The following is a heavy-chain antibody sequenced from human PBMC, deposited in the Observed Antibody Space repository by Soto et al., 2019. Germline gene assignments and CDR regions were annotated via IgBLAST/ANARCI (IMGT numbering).Heavy chain of an antibody. V-gene: IGHV3-74*01. CDR2: IEGVGTGT. CDR1: GFTFTNYW. CDR3: TTLFEY. Sequence: PGGSLRLSCAASGFTFTNYWMHWVRQVPGNGLVWVSRIEGVGTGTSYSDSVRGRFTISRDNAENMLYLQMNSLRAEDTAVYYCTTLFEYWGQGTLVTVSS. J-gene: IGHJ4*02.